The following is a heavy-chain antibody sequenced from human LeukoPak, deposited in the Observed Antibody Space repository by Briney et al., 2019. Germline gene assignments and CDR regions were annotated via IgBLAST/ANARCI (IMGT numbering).Heavy chain of an antibody. D-gene: IGHD6-19*01. Sequence: SETLSLTYTVSGGSISSYYWSWIRQPPGKGLEWIGYIYYSGSTNYNPSLKSRVTISVDTSKNQFSLKLSSVTAADTAVYYCARVLSVAGHNWFDPWGQGTLVTVSS. CDR1: GGSISSYY. CDR3: ARVLSVAGHNWFDP. CDR2: IYYSGST. J-gene: IGHJ5*02. V-gene: IGHV4-59*12.